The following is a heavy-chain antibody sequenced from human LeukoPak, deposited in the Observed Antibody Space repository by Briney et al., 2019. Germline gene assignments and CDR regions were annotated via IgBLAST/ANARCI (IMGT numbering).Heavy chain of an antibody. CDR3: ARGKVVAGTPGQNSWDS. Sequence: SETLSLTCAVYGGSFSGYYWSWIRQPPGKGLEWIGEINHSGSTNYNPSLKSRVTISVDTSKNQFSLKLSSVTAADTAVYYCARGKVVAGTPGQNSWDSWGQGTLVTVSS. J-gene: IGHJ4*02. D-gene: IGHD6-19*01. V-gene: IGHV4-34*01. CDR2: INHSGST. CDR1: GGSFSGYY.